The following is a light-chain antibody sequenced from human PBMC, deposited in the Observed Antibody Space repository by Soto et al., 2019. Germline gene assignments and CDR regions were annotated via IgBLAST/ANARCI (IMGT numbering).Light chain of an antibody. V-gene: IGLV8-61*01. Sequence: QAVVTQEPSFSVSPGGTVTLTCGLSSCSVSTRYYPSWYQQAPGQAPRTLIYSTNTRSSGGPDPFSGSILGNKAALTIPGAQADDESDYYCVLYMGSGILVFGGGTQLTVL. CDR3: VLYMGSGILV. CDR1: SCSVSTRYY. CDR2: STN. J-gene: IGLJ2*01.